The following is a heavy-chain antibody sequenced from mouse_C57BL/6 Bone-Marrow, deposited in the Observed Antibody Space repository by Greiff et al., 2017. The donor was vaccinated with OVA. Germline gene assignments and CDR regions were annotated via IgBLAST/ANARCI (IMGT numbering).Heavy chain of an antibody. V-gene: IGHV1-54*01. Sequence: VQLQESGAELVRPGTSVKVSCKASGYAFTNYLIEWVKQRPGQGLEWIGVINPGSGGTNYNEKFKGKATLTADKSSSTAYMQLSSLTSEDSAVYYCARGGRGYDYAMDYWGQGTSVTVSS. D-gene: IGHD2-2*01. J-gene: IGHJ4*01. CDR2: INPGSGGT. CDR3: ARGGRGYDYAMDY. CDR1: GYAFTNYL.